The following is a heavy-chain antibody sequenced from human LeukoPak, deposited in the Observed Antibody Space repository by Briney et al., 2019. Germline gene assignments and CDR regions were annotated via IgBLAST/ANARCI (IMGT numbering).Heavy chain of an antibody. CDR2: ISAYNGNT. D-gene: IGHD3-10*01. CDR3: ARVRVGEILWFGELPDAFDI. J-gene: IGHJ3*02. Sequence: ASVKVSCKTSGYSFTNYGITWVRQAPGQGLEWMGWISAYNGNTNYAQKLQGRVTMTTDTSTSTAYMELRSLRSDDTAVYYCARVRVGEILWFGELPDAFDIWGQGTMVTVSS. V-gene: IGHV1-18*01. CDR1: GYSFTNYG.